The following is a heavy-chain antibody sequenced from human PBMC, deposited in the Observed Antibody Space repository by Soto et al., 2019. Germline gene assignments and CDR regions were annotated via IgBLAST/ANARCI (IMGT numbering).Heavy chain of an antibody. CDR3: ARESHDILTGPPWVWYFDL. CDR1: GGAFSGYY. CDR2: INDRGSI. D-gene: IGHD3-9*01. J-gene: IGHJ2*01. Sequence: QVQLQQWGAGPLRPLETLSLTCGVSGGAFSGYYWAWIRRSPGKGLAWIGEINDRGSINYNPSLKSRVSISVDTSKNHYSLNLSSVTAADTAVYYCARESHDILTGPPWVWYFDLWGRGTLVTVSS. V-gene: IGHV4-34*01.